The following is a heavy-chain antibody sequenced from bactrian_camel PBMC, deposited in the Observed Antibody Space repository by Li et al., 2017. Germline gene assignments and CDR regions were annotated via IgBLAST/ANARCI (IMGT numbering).Heavy chain of an antibody. V-gene: IGHV3S53*01. CDR2: ISSEGTL. CDR1: RYSDSRYS. CDR3: AAVTMVGRLCPWYGRFGN. Sequence: HVQLVESGGGSVQAGGSLRLSCAASRYSDSRYSMAWFRQAPGKERERVATISSEGTLYYADSVKGRFTVSRDSAQNTLLLQMNSLTPEDTGIYYCAAVTMVGRLCPWYGRFGNWGQGTQVTVS. J-gene: IGHJ6*01. D-gene: IGHD6*01.